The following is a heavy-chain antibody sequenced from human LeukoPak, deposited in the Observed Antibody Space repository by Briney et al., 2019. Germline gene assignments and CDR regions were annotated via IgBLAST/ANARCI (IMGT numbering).Heavy chain of an antibody. CDR3: ARGRPAAGQYFFDY. J-gene: IGHJ4*02. Sequence: SETLSLTCTVSGASISSSSSYWAWIPQPPGKGREWIGSSNYSGSAYYNPSIKSRVTISVDTSKEQFSLKLSSVTAADAAVYYCARGRPAAGQYFFDYWGQGALVTVSS. CDR2: SNYSGSA. D-gene: IGHD6-13*01. V-gene: IGHV4-39*01. CDR1: GASISSSSSY.